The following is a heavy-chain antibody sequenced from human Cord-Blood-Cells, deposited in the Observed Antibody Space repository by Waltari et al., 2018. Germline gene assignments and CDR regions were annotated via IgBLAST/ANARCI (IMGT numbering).Heavy chain of an antibody. V-gene: IGHV4-34*01. CDR3: ARVFAMSYDSSGYYFDY. CDR1: GGSFSGYY. Sequence: QVQLQQWGAGLLKLSETLSPTCAVFGGSFSGYYWGGIRQPPGTGLEWIGEINHSGSTNYNPSLKSRVTISVDTSKNQFSLKLSSVTAADTAVYYCARVFAMSYDSSGYYFDYWGQGTLVTVSS. J-gene: IGHJ4*02. D-gene: IGHD3-22*01. CDR2: INHSGST.